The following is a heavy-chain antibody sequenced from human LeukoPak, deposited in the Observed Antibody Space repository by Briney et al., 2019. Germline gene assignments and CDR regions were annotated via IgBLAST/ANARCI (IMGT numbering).Heavy chain of an antibody. CDR2: IYYSGST. D-gene: IGHD3-10*01. CDR1: GVSISSYY. V-gene: IGHV4-59*01. Sequence: SETLSLTCTVYGVSISSYYWSWLRQPPGKGLEWIVYIYYSGSTNYNPSLKRRVTISVDTSKNQFSLKLSSVTAADTAVYYCARDQGTGVNWFDPWGQGTLVTVSS. CDR3: ARDQGTGVNWFDP. J-gene: IGHJ5*02.